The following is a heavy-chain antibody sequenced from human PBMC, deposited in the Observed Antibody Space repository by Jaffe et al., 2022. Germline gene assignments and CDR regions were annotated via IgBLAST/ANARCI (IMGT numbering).Heavy chain of an antibody. V-gene: IGHV3-73*02. CDR3: ARQTDSCHDF. CDR2: IRGEARGYET. D-gene: IGHD4-4*01. CDR1: GFTFRDSA. Sequence: EVQLVESGGGLVQPGESLKLSCTASGFTFRDSAIHWVRQAPGKGLEWVGHIRGEARGYETAYGASVKARFTISRDDSENTAYLQMNSLQIDDTGVYYCARQTDSCHDFWGQGTLVTVS. J-gene: IGHJ4*02.